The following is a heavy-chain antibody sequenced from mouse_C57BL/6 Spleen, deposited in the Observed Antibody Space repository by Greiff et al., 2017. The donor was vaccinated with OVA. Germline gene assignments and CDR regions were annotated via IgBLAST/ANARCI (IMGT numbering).Heavy chain of an antibody. CDR2: IRNKANGYTT. J-gene: IGHJ1*03. Sequence: EVMLVESGGGLVQPGGSLSLSCAASGFTFTDYYMSWVRQPPGKALEWLGFIRNKANGYTTEYSASVKGRFTISRDNSQSILYLQMNALRAEDSATYYCARRGHWYFDVWGTGTTVTVSS. CDR1: GFTFTDYY. CDR3: ARRGHWYFDV. V-gene: IGHV7-3*01.